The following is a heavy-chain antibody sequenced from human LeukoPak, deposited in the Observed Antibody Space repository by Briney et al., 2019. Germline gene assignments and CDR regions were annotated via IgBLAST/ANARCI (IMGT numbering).Heavy chain of an antibody. CDR2: IHYSAGT. V-gene: IGHV4-59*08. CDR1: GGSISSYY. Sequence: SETLSLTCSVSGGSISSYYWSWIRQPPGKGLEWIEYIHYSAGTKYNPSLKSRVTISVDTSKNQFSLKLTSVAAADTAVYYCARSSDTSGYYHYFDYWGQGTLVSVSS. D-gene: IGHD3-22*01. CDR3: ARSSDTSGYYHYFDY. J-gene: IGHJ4*02.